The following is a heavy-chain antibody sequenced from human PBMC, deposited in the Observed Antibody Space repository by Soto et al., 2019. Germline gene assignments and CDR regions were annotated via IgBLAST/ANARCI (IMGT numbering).Heavy chain of an antibody. CDR2: IIPIFGTA. Sequence: SVKVSCKASGCTFSSYAIRWVRQAPGQGLEWMGGIIPIFGTANYAQKFQGRVTITADESTSTAYMELSSLRSEDTAVYYCARDRGVYTSYGLSSADYWGQGTLVTVSS. CDR1: GCTFSSYA. J-gene: IGHJ4*02. V-gene: IGHV1-69*13. CDR3: ARDRGVYTSYGLSSADY. D-gene: IGHD5-18*01.